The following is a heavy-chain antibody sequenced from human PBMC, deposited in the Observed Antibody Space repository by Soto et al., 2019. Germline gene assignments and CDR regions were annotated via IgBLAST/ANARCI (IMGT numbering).Heavy chain of an antibody. CDR1: GYTFTSYY. Sequence: GASVKVSCKASGYTFTSYYMHWVRQAPGQGLEWMGIINPSGGSTSYAQKFQGRVTMTRDTSTSTVYMELSSLRSEDTAVYYCAREXYYYDSSGYDLGGAFDIWGQGTMVTVSS. J-gene: IGHJ3*02. CDR3: AREXYYYDSSGYDLGGAFDI. CDR2: INPSGGST. V-gene: IGHV1-46*01. D-gene: IGHD3-22*01.